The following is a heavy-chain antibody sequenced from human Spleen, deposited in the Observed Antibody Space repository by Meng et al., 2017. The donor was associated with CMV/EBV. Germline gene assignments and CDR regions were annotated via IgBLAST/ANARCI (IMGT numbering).Heavy chain of an antibody. V-gene: IGHV4-34*01. J-gene: IGHJ4*02. CDR3: ARVDSSGYYYISY. CDR1: GGSFSGYY. D-gene: IGHD3-22*01. Sequence: SETLSLTCAVYGGSFSGYYWSWIRQPPGKGLEWIGEINHSGSTNYNPSLKSRVTISVDTSKNQFSLKLSSVTAADTAVYYCARVDSSGYYYISYWGQGTLVTVSS. CDR2: INHSGST.